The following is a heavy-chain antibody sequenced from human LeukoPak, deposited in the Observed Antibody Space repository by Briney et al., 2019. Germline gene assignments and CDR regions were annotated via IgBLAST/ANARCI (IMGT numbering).Heavy chain of an antibody. J-gene: IGHJ3*02. D-gene: IGHD6-13*01. CDR2: ISYDGSNK. CDR1: GFTFSSYA. V-gene: IGHV3-30*04. Sequence: GGSLRLSCAASGFTFSSYAMHWVRQAPGKGLEWVAVISYDGSNKYYADSVKGRFTISRDNSKNTLYLQMNSLGAEDTAVYYCAREGGSSWYWLGAFDIWGQGTMVTVSS. CDR3: AREGGSSWYWLGAFDI.